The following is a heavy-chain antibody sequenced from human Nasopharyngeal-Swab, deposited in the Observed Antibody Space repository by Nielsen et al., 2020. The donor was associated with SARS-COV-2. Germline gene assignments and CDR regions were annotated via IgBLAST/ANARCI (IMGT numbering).Heavy chain of an antibody. J-gene: IGHJ3*02. Sequence: WIRQPPGKGLEWIGEINHSGSTNYNPSLKSRVTISVDTSKNQFSLKLSFVTAADTAVYYCARGEGITGTTPGAFDIWGQGTMVTVSS. D-gene: IGHD1-7*01. CDR3: ARGEGITGTTPGAFDI. CDR2: INHSGST. V-gene: IGHV4-34*01.